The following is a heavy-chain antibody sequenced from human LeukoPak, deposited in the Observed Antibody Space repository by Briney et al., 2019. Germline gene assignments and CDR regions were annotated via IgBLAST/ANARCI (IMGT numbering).Heavy chain of an antibody. Sequence: SETQSLTCTVSGGSVNGFYWSWIRQPPGKGLEWIGYIRYSGSTNYNPSLKSRVSISVDTSKNQFSLKLSSLTAADTAVYYCARDYGGKFDYWGQGTLVTVSS. D-gene: IGHD4-23*01. V-gene: IGHV4-59*02. CDR1: GGSVNGFY. CDR3: ARDYGGKFDY. CDR2: IRYSGST. J-gene: IGHJ4*02.